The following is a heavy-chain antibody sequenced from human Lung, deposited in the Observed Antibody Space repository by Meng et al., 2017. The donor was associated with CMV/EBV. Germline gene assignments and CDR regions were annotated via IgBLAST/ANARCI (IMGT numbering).Heavy chain of an antibody. CDR1: GGSVTSGSYY. J-gene: IGHJ5*02. CDR2: IHHTGNT. CDR3: ARGGYCSSTSCYKLYRNWFDP. V-gene: IGHV4-61*01. D-gene: IGHD2-2*02. Sequence: SETLSLTCIVSGGSVTSGSYYWTWIRQPPGKGLEWIGYIHHTGNTNYNPSLKSRVTISVDTSKNQFSLKLSSVTAADTAVYYCARGGYCSSTSCYKLYRNWFDPWGQGTRVTVSS.